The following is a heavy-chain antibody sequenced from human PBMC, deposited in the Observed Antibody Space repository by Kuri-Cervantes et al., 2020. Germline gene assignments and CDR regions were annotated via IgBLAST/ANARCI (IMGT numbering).Heavy chain of an antibody. V-gene: IGHV4-4*02. Sequence: SETLSLTCAVSGGSISSSNWWSWVRQPPGKGLEWIGEIYHSGSTNYNPSLKSRVTISVDKSKNQFSLKLSSVTAADTAVYYCARDNIVVVPAASGGFDPWGQGTLVTVSS. CDR2: IYHSGST. CDR3: ARDNIVVVPAASGGFDP. CDR1: GGSISSSNW. D-gene: IGHD2-2*01. J-gene: IGHJ5*02.